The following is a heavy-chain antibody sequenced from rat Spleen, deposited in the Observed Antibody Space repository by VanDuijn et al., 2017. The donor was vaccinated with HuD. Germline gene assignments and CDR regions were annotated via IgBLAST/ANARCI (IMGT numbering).Heavy chain of an antibody. CDR1: GFSLTSYN. Sequence: QVQLMESGPGLVQPSETLSLTCTVSGFSLTSYNVHWVRQPPGKGLEWMGVMWSGGSTDYNSALKSRLSISRDTSKNQVFLKMNSLQSEDTTTYYCARDRGGYFDYWGQGVMVTVSS. D-gene: IGHD4-3*01. CDR3: ARDRGGYFDY. CDR2: MWSGGST. J-gene: IGHJ2*01. V-gene: IGHV2-45*01.